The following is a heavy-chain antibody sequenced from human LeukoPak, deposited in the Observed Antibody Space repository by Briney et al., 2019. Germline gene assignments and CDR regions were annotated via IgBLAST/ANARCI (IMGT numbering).Heavy chain of an antibody. J-gene: IGHJ4*02. V-gene: IGHV3-72*01. CDR3: ARDLGGNVLLWFGELSACGYFDY. Sequence: GGSLRLSCAASGFTFSDHYMDWVRQAPGKGLEWVGRTRNKANSYTTEYAASVKGRFTISRDDSKNSLYLQMNSLRAEDTAVYYCARDLGGNVLLWFGELSACGYFDYWGQGTLVTVSS. CDR2: TRNKANSYTT. D-gene: IGHD3-10*01. CDR1: GFTFSDHY.